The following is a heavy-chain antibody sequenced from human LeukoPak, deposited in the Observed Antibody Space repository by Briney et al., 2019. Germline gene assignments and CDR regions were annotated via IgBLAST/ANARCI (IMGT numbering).Heavy chain of an antibody. Sequence: SETLSLTCTVSGGSISSSSYYWGWIRQPPGKGLEWIGYISYSGSTNFNPSLKSRVTISVDTSKNQFSLKLSPVTAADTAVYYCAREGTAGTNLNWFDPWGQGTLVTVSS. CDR1: GGSISSSSYY. CDR2: ISYSGST. D-gene: IGHD1-1*01. J-gene: IGHJ5*02. V-gene: IGHV4-61*01. CDR3: AREGTAGTNLNWFDP.